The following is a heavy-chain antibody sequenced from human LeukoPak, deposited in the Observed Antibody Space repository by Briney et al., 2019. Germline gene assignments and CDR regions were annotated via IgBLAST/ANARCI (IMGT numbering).Heavy chain of an antibody. CDR2: IYYSGST. D-gene: IGHD3-16*01. V-gene: IGHV4-39*01. CDR1: GGSISSTSYY. Sequence: SETLSLTCTVSGGSISSTSYYWGWIRQPPGKGLEWIGSIYYSGSTYYNPSLKSRVTISVDTSKNQFSLKLSSVTAADTAVYYCARGGVDYGDDYWGQGTLVTVSS. J-gene: IGHJ4*02. CDR3: ARGGVDYGDDY.